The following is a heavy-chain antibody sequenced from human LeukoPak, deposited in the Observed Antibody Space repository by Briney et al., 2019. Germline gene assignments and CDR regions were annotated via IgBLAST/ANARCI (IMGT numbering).Heavy chain of an antibody. CDR1: GFTFSSYS. D-gene: IGHD6-13*01. CDR3: ATAAGPEYYYYGMDV. CDR2: ISSSSSYI. Sequence: GGSLRLSCAASGFTFSSYSMNWVRQAPGKGLEWVSSISSSSSYIYYADSVKGRFTISRDNAKNSLYLQMNGLRAEDTAVYYCATAAGPEYYYYGMDVWGQGTTVTVSS. V-gene: IGHV3-21*01. J-gene: IGHJ6*02.